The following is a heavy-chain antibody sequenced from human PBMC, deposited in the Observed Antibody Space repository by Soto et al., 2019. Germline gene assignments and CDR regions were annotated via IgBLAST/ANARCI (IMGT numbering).Heavy chain of an antibody. V-gene: IGHV1-69*13. CDR2: IIPIFGTA. CDR1: GGTFSSYA. J-gene: IGHJ5*02. Sequence: ASVKVSCKASGGTFSSYAISWVRQAPGQGLEWMGGIIPIFGTANYAQKFQGRVTITADESTSTAYMELSSLRSEDTAVYYCARDNRPWYWFDPWGQGTLVTVSS. CDR3: ARDNRPWYWFDP. D-gene: IGHD2-8*01.